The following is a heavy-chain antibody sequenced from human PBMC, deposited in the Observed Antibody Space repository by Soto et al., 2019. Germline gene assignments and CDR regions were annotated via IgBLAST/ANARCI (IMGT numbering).Heavy chain of an antibody. CDR2: ISSSSGYI. J-gene: IGHJ4*02. Sequence: EVQLVESGGGLVKPGGSLRLSCAASGLTFSTYTMNWVRQAPGKGLEWVSSISSSSGYIYYADSVKGRFTISRDNAKKLLYLQMNSLRGEDTAVYYCARDGAVAGKLDYWGQGTLVTVSS. CDR1: GLTFSTYT. D-gene: IGHD6-19*01. CDR3: ARDGAVAGKLDY. V-gene: IGHV3-21*01.